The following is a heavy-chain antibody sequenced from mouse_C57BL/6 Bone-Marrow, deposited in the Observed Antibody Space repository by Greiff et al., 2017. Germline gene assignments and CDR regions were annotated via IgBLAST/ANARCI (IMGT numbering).Heavy chain of an antibody. CDR3: ARHGQLRPSYWYFDV. D-gene: IGHD3-2*02. V-gene: IGHV3-6*01. CDR2: ISYDGSN. Sequence: EVQLQQSGPGLVKPSQSLSLTCSVTGYSITSGYYWNWIRQFPGNKLEWMGYISYDGSNNYNPSLKNRISITRDTSKNQFFLKLNSVTTEDTATYYCARHGQLRPSYWYFDVWGTGTTVTVSS. J-gene: IGHJ1*03. CDR1: GYSITSGYY.